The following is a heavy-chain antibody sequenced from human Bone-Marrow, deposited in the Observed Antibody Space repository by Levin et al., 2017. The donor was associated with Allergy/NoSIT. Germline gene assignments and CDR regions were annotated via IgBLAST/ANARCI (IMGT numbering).Heavy chain of an antibody. CDR2: ISSSSSYI. J-gene: IGHJ4*02. CDR1: GFTFSSYS. CDR3: ARCDAGGDCSDRLDY. Sequence: GGSLRLSCAASGFTFSSYSMNWVRQAPGKGLEWVSSISSSSSYIYYADSVKGRFTISRDNAKNSLYLQMNSLRAEDTAVYYCARCDAGGDCSDRLDYWGQGTLVTVSS. D-gene: IGHD2-21*02. V-gene: IGHV3-21*01.